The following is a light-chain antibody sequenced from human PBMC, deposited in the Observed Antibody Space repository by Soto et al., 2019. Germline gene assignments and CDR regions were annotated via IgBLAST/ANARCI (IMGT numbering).Light chain of an antibody. CDR3: SSYTTSSTLV. V-gene: IGLV2-14*03. CDR1: SSDVGGFNY. J-gene: IGLJ3*02. Sequence: QSALTQPASVSGSPGQSITISCTGTSSDVGGFNYVSWYQQHPGKAPKLMIYDVNNRPSGVSNRFSGSKSGNTASLTISGLQAEYEAHYYCSSYTTSSTLVFGGGTKLTVL. CDR2: DVN.